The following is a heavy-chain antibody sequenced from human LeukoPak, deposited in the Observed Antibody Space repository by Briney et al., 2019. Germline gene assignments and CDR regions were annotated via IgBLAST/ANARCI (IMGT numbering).Heavy chain of an antibody. CDR2: ISYDGSNK. V-gene: IGHV3-30-3*01. D-gene: IGHD2-2*01. CDR3: ARAIPPQVVVVPAATIDY. Sequence: PGGSLRLSCAASGFTVSSNYMSWVRQAPGKGLEWVAVISYDGSNKYYADSVKGRFTISRDNSKNTLYLQMNSLRAEDTAVYYCARAIPPQVVVVPAATIDYWGQGTLVTVSS. CDR1: GFTVSSNY. J-gene: IGHJ4*02.